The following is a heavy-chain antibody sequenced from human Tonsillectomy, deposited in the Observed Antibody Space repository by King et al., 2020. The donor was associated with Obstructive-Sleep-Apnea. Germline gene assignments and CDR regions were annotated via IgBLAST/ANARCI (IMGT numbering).Heavy chain of an antibody. J-gene: IGHJ4*02. CDR3: ARVSGQLLSWVDY. V-gene: IGHV4-30-4*01. D-gene: IGHD2-2*01. Sequence: VQLQESGPGLVKPSQTLSLICTVSGGSISSGNYYWSWIRQPPGKGLEGSGDIYYSGSTYYNPSLKSRVTISVDTSESQFSLKLSSVTAADTAVYYCARVSGQLLSWVDYWGQGTLVTVSS. CDR1: GGSISSGNYY. CDR2: IYYSGST.